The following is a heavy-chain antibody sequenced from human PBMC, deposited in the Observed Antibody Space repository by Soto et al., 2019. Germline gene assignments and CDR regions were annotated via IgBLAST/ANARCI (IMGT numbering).Heavy chain of an antibody. V-gene: IGHV4-59*01. D-gene: IGHD6-13*01. CDR2: IYYSGNT. CDR3: ARGIGQQLPPLD. J-gene: IGHJ4*02. CDR1: GVSISSYY. Sequence: QVQLQESGPGLVKPSETLSLTCTVSGVSISSYYWSWIRQPPGKGLEWIGYIYYSGNTNYNPSLQSPVTISTDASKNQFSLGLSSVTAADSAVYFCARGIGQQLPPLDWGQGTLVTVSS.